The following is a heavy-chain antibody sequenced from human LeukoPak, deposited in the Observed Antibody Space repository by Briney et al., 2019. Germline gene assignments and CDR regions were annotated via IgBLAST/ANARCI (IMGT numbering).Heavy chain of an antibody. J-gene: IGHJ4*02. Sequence: TGGSLRLSCAASGFTFSSYSMMWVRQAPGKGLEWVSSVSSSSGYIYYADSVKGRFIISRDNAKNSLYLQMNSLRAEDTAMYYCARDIPVMGYWGQGTLVTVSS. V-gene: IGHV3-21*01. D-gene: IGHD3-16*01. CDR1: GFTFSSYS. CDR2: VSSSSGYI. CDR3: ARDIPVMGY.